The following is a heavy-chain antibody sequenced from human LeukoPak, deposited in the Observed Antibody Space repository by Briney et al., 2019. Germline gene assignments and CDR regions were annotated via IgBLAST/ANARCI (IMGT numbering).Heavy chain of an antibody. J-gene: IGHJ4*02. Sequence: SETLSLTCAVYGGSFSGYYWSWIRQPPGKGLEWIGEINHSGSTNYNPSLKSRVTISVDTSKNQFSLKLSSVTAADTAVYYCARHSWNDDYYFDYWGQGTLVTVSS. V-gene: IGHV4-34*01. CDR1: GGSFSGYY. D-gene: IGHD1-1*01. CDR2: INHSGST. CDR3: ARHSWNDDYYFDY.